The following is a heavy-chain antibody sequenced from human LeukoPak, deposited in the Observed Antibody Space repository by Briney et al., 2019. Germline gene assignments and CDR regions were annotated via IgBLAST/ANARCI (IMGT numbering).Heavy chain of an antibody. D-gene: IGHD6-13*01. CDR1: GFTFDDYA. Sequence: GRSLRLSCAASGFTFDDYAMHWVRQAPGKGLEWDSGISWNNGSIGYADSVKGRFTISRDNAKNSLYLQMNSLRAEDMALYYCAKDSGIAAAGLDYWGQGTLVTVSS. J-gene: IGHJ4*02. CDR3: AKDSGIAAAGLDY. CDR2: ISWNNGSI. V-gene: IGHV3-9*03.